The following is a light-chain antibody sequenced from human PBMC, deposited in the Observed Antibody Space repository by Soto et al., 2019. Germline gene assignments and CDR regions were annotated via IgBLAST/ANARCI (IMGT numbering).Light chain of an antibody. CDR1: SSNIGAGYG. V-gene: IGLV1-40*01. J-gene: IGLJ2*01. CDR3: QTCGSSLSVV. CDR2: GTS. Sequence: QSVLTQPPSVSGAPGQRVTISCTGSSSNIGAGYGIHWYQQLPGTAPKLLIYGTSNRPSGVPDRFSGSKSGASGSLAITGLQAEDEADYYCQTCGSSLSVVFGGGTKLTVL.